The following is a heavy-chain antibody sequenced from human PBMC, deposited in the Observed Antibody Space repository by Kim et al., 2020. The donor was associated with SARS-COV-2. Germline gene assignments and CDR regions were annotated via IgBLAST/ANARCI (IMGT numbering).Heavy chain of an antibody. V-gene: IGHV3-48*02. Sequence: GGSLRLSCAASGFTFNTYSMVWVRQAPGQGLEWVSYISSSSNTIYYADSVSGRFIISRDNAKNSLYLQMNSLRDEDTALYYCARDFGFCSGATCPTPPRFDDWGQGTLVTVSS. CDR2: ISSSSNTI. D-gene: IGHD2-15*01. J-gene: IGHJ4*02. CDR1: GFTFNTYS. CDR3: ARDFGFCSGATCPTPPRFDD.